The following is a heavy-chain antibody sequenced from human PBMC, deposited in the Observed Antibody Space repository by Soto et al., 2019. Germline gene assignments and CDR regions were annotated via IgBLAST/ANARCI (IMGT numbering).Heavy chain of an antibody. V-gene: IGHV3-23*01. J-gene: IGHJ4*02. D-gene: IGHD3-3*01. CDR1: GFTFSSYA. CDR2: ISGSGGST. CDR3: AKDHRGVGVLRFLEWLLAVYFDY. Sequence: GGSLRLSCAASGFTFSSYAMSWVRQAPGKGLEWVSAISGSGGSTYYADSVKGRFTISRDNSKNTLYLQMNSLRAEERAVYYVAKDHRGVGVLRFLEWLLAVYFDYWGQGTLVTVSS.